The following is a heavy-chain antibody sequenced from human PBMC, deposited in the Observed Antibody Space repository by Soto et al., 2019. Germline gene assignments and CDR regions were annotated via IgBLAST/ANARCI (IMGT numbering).Heavy chain of an antibody. CDR1: GGTFSSYA. J-gene: IGHJ5*02. CDR2: IIPIFGTA. D-gene: IGHD2-8*01. V-gene: IGHV1-69*13. Sequence: ASVKVSCKASGGTFSSYAISWVRQAPGQGLEWMGGIIPIFGTANYAQKFQGRVTITADESTSTAYMELSSLRSEDTAVYYCATACNGVCYIPFDPWGQGTLVTV. CDR3: ATACNGVCYIPFDP.